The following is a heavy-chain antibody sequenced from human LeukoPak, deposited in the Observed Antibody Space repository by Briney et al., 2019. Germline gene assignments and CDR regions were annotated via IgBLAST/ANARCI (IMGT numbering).Heavy chain of an antibody. V-gene: IGHV3-64D*09. CDR1: GFTFSWYA. D-gene: IGHD6-19*01. J-gene: IGHJ4*02. CDR3: VKGSSGWYEGYFDY. Sequence: GGSLRLSCSASGFTFSWYAMHWVRQAPGKGLEYVSTISSNGGSTYYADSVKGRFTISRDNSKNTLYLQMSSLRAEDTAVYYCVKGSSGWYEGYFDYWGQGTLVTVSS. CDR2: ISSNGGST.